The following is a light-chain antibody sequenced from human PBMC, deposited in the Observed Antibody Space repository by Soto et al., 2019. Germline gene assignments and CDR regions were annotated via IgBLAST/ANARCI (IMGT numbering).Light chain of an antibody. CDR1: QSITSY. CDR3: QQSYTTPWT. J-gene: IGKJ1*01. V-gene: IGKV1-39*01. CDR2: AAS. Sequence: DIKMTQSPSSLSASVGDRVTITCRASQSITSYLNWYQQKPVKAPQLLIYAASSLQSGVPSRFSGSGSGTDFTLTISSLQPEDFATYFCQQSYTTPWTFGQGTKVEVK.